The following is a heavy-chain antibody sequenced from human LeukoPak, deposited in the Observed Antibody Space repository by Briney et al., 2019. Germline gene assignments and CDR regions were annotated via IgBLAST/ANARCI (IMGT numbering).Heavy chain of an antibody. V-gene: IGHV3-11*04. CDR2: ISGSGSDI. J-gene: IGHJ4*02. Sequence: GGCLRLSCAASGFTISDYYMGWIRQAPGRGLEWLSYISGSGSDINYADSVKGRFAISRDNAKNSLYLQLSSLRVEDTAVYYCASGPPIREPDYWGQGTLVTVSS. D-gene: IGHD5-24*01. CDR1: GFTISDYY. CDR3: ASGPPIREPDY.